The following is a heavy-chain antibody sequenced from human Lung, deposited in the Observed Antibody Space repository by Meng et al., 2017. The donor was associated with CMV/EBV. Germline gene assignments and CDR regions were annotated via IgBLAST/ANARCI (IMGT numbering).Heavy chain of an antibody. D-gene: IGHD5-12*01. CDR2: ISDAGRGK. J-gene: IGHJ4*02. CDR1: RFSVMCHG. V-gene: IGHV3-30*03. Sequence: SRFSVMCHGLARVRQVAGNGLEWVAAISDAGRGKASAESVKGRFTISRDNSKSTVYLHMNSLRPEDTAVYYCAIDVGYSGSSGGFDYWGQGPLVTVSS. CDR3: AIDVGYSGSSGGFDY.